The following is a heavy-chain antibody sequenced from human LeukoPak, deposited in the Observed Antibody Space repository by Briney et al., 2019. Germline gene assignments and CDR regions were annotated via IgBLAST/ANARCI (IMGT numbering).Heavy chain of an antibody. CDR3: ARRVQKLVATSWFDP. CDR1: GYTFDDEY. D-gene: IGHD5-12*01. V-gene: IGHV1-2*02. J-gene: IGHJ5*02. Sequence: ASVKVSCKASGYTFDDEYIHWVRQAPGLGLEWMGWINPKNGDTNYAQKFQGRVTMTRDTSIGTAYMELRRLKSDDSAVYYCARRVQKLVATSWFDPWGQGTLATVSS. CDR2: INPKNGDT.